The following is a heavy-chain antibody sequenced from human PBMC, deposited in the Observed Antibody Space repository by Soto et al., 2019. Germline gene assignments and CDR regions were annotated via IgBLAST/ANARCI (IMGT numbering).Heavy chain of an antibody. CDR2: IYPGDSDT. CDR1: GYIFTNYW. V-gene: IGHV5-51*01. J-gene: IGHJ4*02. Sequence: PGESLKISCKGSGYIFTNYWIAWVRQMPGKGLEWMGIIYPGDSDTRYSPSFQGQATISADKSISTAYLQWSSLKASDTAMYYCARVPWGGTYYFDFWGLGTLVTVSS. CDR3: ARVPWGGTYYFDF. D-gene: IGHD2-21*01.